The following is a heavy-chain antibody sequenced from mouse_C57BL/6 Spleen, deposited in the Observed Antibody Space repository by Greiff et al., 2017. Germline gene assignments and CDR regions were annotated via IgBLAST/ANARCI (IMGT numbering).Heavy chain of an antibody. J-gene: IGHJ4*01. CDR1: GYAFSSYW. CDR2: IYPGDGDT. V-gene: IGHV1-80*01. Sequence: QVQLQQSGAELVKPGASVKISCKASGYAFSSYWMNWVKQRPGKGLEWIGQIYPGDGDTNYNGKFKGKATLTADKSSSTAYMQLSSLTSEDSAVYFWARGGDGDAMDYWGQGTSVTVSS. D-gene: IGHD3-3*01. CDR3: ARGGDGDAMDY.